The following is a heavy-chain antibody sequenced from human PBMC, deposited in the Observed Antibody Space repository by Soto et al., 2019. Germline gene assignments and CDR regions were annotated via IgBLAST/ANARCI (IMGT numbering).Heavy chain of an antibody. V-gene: IGHV1-8*01. CDR2: MNPNSGKT. CDR1: GYILSCFY. CDR3: AREQYTEAGPDY. J-gene: IGHJ4*02. D-gene: IGHD6-13*01. Sequence: GASVKVSCKSSGYILSCFYIYCVRQATGKGLEWMGRMNPNSGKTEYAQEFRGRLTMTRDTSMTTAYMDLSSLRSEDSAVYYCAREQYTEAGPDYWGQGTLVTVSS.